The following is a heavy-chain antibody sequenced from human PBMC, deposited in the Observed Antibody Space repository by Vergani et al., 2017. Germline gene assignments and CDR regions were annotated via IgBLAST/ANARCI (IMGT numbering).Heavy chain of an antibody. J-gene: IGHJ3*02. V-gene: IGHV3-23*01. Sequence: QLLESGGGLIQPGGSLRLSCAASGFTFNSYAMTWVRQAPGKGLEWVSGINNNGGSTYYADSVKGRFTISRDNSKNTLYLQMTDLRAEDTATYYCARPSAPGDYDALDIWGQGTMVTVSS. D-gene: IGHD4-17*01. CDR1: GFTFNSYA. CDR2: INNNGGST. CDR3: ARPSAPGDYDALDI.